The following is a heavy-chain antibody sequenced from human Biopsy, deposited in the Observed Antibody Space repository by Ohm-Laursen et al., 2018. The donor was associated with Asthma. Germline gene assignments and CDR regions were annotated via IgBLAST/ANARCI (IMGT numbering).Heavy chain of an antibody. D-gene: IGHD5-12*01. J-gene: IGHJ6*02. CDR3: ARGYSGTDRIVYYYSGMEV. CDR1: GDSLGSFINYA. CDR2: LIPVLGTA. V-gene: IGHV1-69*01. Sequence: SSVKVSCKVSGDSLGSFINYAISWVRQAPRQGLEWMGGLIPVLGTADYAPMFEGRVTITADESTSTAYLELTSLRFEDTAVYYCARGYSGTDRIVYYYSGMEVWGQGTTVTVS.